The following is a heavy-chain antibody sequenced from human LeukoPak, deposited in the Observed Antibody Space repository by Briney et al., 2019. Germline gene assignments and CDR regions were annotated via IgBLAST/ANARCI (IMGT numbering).Heavy chain of an antibody. CDR3: ARGYSSGWYPLDY. CDR2: VSSGSSTI. Sequence: GGSLRLSCAASGFTFSSYSMNWVRQAPGKGLEWVSYVSSGSSTIHYADSVKGRFTISRDNAKNSLYLQMNSLRAEDTAVYYCARGYSSGWYPLDYWGQGTLVTVSS. J-gene: IGHJ4*02. V-gene: IGHV3-48*01. D-gene: IGHD6-19*01. CDR1: GFTFSSYS.